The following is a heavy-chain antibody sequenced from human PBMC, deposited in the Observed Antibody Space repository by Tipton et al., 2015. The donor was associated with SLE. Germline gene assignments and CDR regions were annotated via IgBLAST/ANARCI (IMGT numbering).Heavy chain of an antibody. CDR2: IFHSGST. CDR3: ARSTDQNWFDP. Sequence: SLRLSCTVSGDSITSITRTNWWSWVRQPPGKGLEWIGEIFHSGSTNYRPSLKSRVIISVDKSKNQFSLKLTSVTAADTAVYYCARSTDQNWFDPWGQGTLVTVSS. CDR1: GDSITSITRTNW. J-gene: IGHJ5*02. V-gene: IGHV4-4*02. D-gene: IGHD2-2*01.